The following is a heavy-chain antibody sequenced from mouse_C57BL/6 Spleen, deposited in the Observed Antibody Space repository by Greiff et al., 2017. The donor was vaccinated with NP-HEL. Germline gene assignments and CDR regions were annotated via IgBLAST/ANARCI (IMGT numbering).Heavy chain of an antibody. V-gene: IGHV1-47*01. J-gene: IGHJ2*01. D-gene: IGHD2-4*01. CDR1: GYTFTTYP. CDR2: FHPYNDDT. CDR3: ARRGDYDDYFDY. Sequence: QVHVKQSGAELVKPGASVKMSCKASGYTFTTYPIEWMKQNHGKSLEWIGNFHPYNDDTKYNEKFKGKATLTVEKSSSTVYLELSRLTSDDSAVYYCARRGDYDDYFDYWGQGTTLTVSS.